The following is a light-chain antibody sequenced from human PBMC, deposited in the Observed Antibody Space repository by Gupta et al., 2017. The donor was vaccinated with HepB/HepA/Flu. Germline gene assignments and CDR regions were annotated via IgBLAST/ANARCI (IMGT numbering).Light chain of an antibody. J-gene: IGKJ2*01. CDR1: HNIGNF. V-gene: IGKV3-11*01. CDR3: QQRNDGPLMYT. Sequence: EVVLTQSPATLSLSPGERATLSCRASHNIGNFLAWYQQKPGQTPRLLIYDASNRATDIPARFSGTGSGTDFSLTISSLEPEDFAIYYCQQRNDGPLMYTFGQGTKLEIK. CDR2: DAS.